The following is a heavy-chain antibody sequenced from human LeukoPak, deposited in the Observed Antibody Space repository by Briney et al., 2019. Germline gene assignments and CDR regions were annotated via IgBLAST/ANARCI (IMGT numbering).Heavy chain of an antibody. V-gene: IGHV1-69*05. J-gene: IGHJ6*03. CDR1: GGTFSSYA. D-gene: IGHD2-2*01. CDR2: IIPIFGTA. Sequence: ASVKVSCKASGGTFSSYAISWVRQAPGQGLEWMGGIIPIFGTANYAQKFQGRVTITTDESTSTAYMELSSLRSEDTAVYYCARDRHHCSSTSCYPVYYYYMDVWGKGTTVTVSS. CDR3: ARDRHHCSSTSCYPVYYYYMDV.